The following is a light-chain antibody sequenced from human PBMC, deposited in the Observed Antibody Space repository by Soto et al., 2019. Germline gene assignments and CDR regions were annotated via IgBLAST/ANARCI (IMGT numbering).Light chain of an antibody. J-gene: IGKJ5*01. CDR3: QKRSNVIT. V-gene: IGKV3-11*01. CDR2: DAS. Sequence: EIVFSQSPATLSLSPGQRATLSCRASQSVSSYLAWYQHKPGQAPRLLIYDASNRAAGIPARFSGSGSGTDFTLTISSLEPEDFAVYYCQKRSNVITCGHGTR. CDR1: QSVSSY.